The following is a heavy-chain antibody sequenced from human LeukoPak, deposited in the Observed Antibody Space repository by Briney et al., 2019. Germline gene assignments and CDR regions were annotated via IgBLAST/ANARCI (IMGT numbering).Heavy chain of an antibody. CDR3: TRVGPSLHWNPDY. CDR1: GGSISRGDYY. J-gene: IGHJ4*02. CDR2: ISYNGKT. Sequence: SQTLSLTCTVSGGSISRGDYYWSWIRQPPGKGLEWIGSISYNGKTNHNPSLKSRVTISVDTSKNQFSLKLSSVTAADTAVYYCTRVGPSLHWNPDYWGQGTLVTVSS. V-gene: IGHV4-61*08. D-gene: IGHD1-1*01.